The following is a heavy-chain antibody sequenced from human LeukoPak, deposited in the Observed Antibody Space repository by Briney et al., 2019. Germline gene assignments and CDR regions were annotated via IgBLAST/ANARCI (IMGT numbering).Heavy chain of an antibody. CDR3: ATSEYYYDSSGYQADAFDI. CDR2: IYPDDSDT. J-gene: IGHJ3*02. Sequence: GESLKISCKGSGYSFTSYWIGWVRQMPGKGLECIGIIYPDDSDTRYSPSFQGQVTISADKSIRTAYLHWSSLKASDTAMYYCATSEYYYDSSGYQADAFDIWGQGTMVTVSS. D-gene: IGHD3-22*01. V-gene: IGHV5-51*01. CDR1: GYSFTSYW.